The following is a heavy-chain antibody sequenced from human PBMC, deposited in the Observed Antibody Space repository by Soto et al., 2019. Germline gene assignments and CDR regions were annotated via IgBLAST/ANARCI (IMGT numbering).Heavy chain of an antibody. CDR1: GGSISSGGYY. V-gene: IGHV4-31*03. CDR2: IYYSGST. CDR3: ARSIGVAAAGPFDY. J-gene: IGHJ4*02. D-gene: IGHD6-13*01. Sequence: QVQLQESGPGLVKPSQTLSLTCTVSGGSISSGGYYWSWISQHPGKGLEWIGYIYYSGSTYYNPSLKCRVTIAVDKCKNHCYLKLSSLTAADPAAYYCARSIGVAAAGPFDYWGQGTLVTVSS.